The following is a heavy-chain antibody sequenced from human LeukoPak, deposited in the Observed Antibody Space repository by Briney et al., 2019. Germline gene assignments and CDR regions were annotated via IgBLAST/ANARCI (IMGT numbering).Heavy chain of an antibody. D-gene: IGHD1-26*01. J-gene: IGHJ4*02. CDR3: ASGGSYSFSGVDYFDY. CDR2: INPNSGGT. CDR1: GYTFTVYY. V-gene: IGHV1-2*06. Sequence: GASVKVSCKASGYTFTVYYMRWVRQAPGQGLEWMGRINPNSGGTNYAQKFQGRVTMTRDTSISTAYMELSRLRSDDTAVYYCASGGSYSFSGVDYFDYWGQGTLVTVSS.